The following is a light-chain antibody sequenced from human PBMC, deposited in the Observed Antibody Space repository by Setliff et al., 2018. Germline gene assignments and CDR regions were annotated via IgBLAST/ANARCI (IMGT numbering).Light chain of an antibody. CDR3: SSYEGGNNYV. J-gene: IGLJ1*01. V-gene: IGLV2-8*01. Sequence: PSASGTPGQRVTISCSGGRSNIGPNTVDWYQQHPGKAPKLMIYEVSKRPSGVPDRFSGSKSGNTASLTISGLQPEDEADYYCSSYEGGNNYVFGSGTRSPS. CDR2: EVS. CDR1: RSNIGPNT.